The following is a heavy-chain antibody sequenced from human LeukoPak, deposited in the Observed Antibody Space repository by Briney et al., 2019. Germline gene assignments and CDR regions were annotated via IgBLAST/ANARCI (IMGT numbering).Heavy chain of an antibody. J-gene: IGHJ4*02. D-gene: IGHD3-16*01. CDR2: MNPNSGNT. CDR1: GYTFTSYD. V-gene: IGHV1-8*01. Sequence: ASVKVSCKASGYTFTSYDINWVRQATGQGLEWMGWMNPNSGNTGYAQKFQGRVTMTRNTSISKAYMELSSLRSEDTAVYYCARGNSHVWGGVYYFDYWGQGTLVTVSS. CDR3: ARGNSHVWGGVYYFDY.